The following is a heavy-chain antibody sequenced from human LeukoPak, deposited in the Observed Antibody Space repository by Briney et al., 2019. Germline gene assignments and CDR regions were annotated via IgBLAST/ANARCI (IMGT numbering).Heavy chain of an antibody. CDR1: GGTFSSSA. J-gene: IGHJ6*02. D-gene: IGHD4-17*01. V-gene: IGHV1-69*13. CDR2: IIPIFGTA. CDR3: ARGAVGYGDSYNYYNMDV. Sequence: SVKVSCKAPGGTFSSSAISWVRQAPGQGLEWMGGIIPIFGTADYAQKFQGRATITADESTSTAYMEVSSLRSEDTAAYYCARGAVGYGDSYNYYNMDVWGQGTTVTVSS.